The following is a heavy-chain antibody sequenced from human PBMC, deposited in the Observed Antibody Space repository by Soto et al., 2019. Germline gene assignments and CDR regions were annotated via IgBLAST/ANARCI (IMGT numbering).Heavy chain of an antibody. CDR3: ARAPTRDGYNYDAFDI. CDR2: IIPILGTA. J-gene: IGHJ3*02. V-gene: IGHV1-69*10. Sequence: ASVKVSCKASGGTFSSYAISWVRQAPGQGLEWMGGIIPILGTANYAQKFQGRVTITADKSTGTAYMELSSLRSEDTAVYYCARAPTRDGYNYDAFDIWGQGILVTVSS. D-gene: IGHD5-12*01. CDR1: GGTFSSYA.